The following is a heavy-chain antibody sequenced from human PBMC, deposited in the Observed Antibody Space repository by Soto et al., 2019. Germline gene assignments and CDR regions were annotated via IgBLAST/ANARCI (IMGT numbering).Heavy chain of an antibody. J-gene: IGHJ4*02. CDR2: IRNKGNNYAT. CDR1: GCTFSDSA. CDR3: TSRRDWTAVDPLDY. D-gene: IGHD5-18*01. Sequence: GGSLRLSCAASGCTFSDSAMHWVRQASGKGLEWVGRIRNKGNNYATAYTASVKGRFTISRAKNTVYLQMNSLKIDDTAVYYCTSRRDWTAVDPLDYWGLGTLVTVS. V-gene: IGHV3-73*01.